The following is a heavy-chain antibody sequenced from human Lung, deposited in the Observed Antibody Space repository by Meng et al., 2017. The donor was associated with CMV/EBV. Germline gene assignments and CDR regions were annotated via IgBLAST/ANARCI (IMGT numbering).Heavy chain of an antibody. J-gene: IGHJ1*01. V-gene: IGHV4-34*01. D-gene: IGHD4-17*01. Sequence: LXXAVYGGSFSGYYWSWIRQPPGKGLEWIGEINHSGSTNYNPSLKSRVTISVDTSKNQFSLKLSSVTAADTAVYYCARAQSTVTTGRNFQYWGQGTLVTVSS. CDR1: GGSFSGYY. CDR3: ARAQSTVTTGRNFQY. CDR2: INHSGST.